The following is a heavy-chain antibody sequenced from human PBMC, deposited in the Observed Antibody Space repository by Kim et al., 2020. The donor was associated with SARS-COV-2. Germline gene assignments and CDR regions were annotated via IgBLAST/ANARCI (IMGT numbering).Heavy chain of an antibody. CDR3: ARTGYHFDY. J-gene: IGHJ4*02. V-gene: IGHV4-39*01. Sequence: GSPNAHPSLKLRVTISVDTSKSQFSLKLSSVTAADTAVYYCARTGYHFDYWGQGTLVTVSS. D-gene: IGHD2-2*01. CDR2: GSP.